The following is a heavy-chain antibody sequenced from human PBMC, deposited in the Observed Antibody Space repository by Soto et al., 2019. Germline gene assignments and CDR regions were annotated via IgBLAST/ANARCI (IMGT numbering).Heavy chain of an antibody. CDR1: GYTFTSYD. Sequence: GASVKVSCKASGYTFTSYDINWVRQATGQGLEWMGWMNPNSGNTGYAQKFQGRVTMTRNTSISTAYMELSSLRSEDTAVYYCARAGNPGFGELYYYYYMDVWGKGTTVTVSS. CDR3: ARAGNPGFGELYYYYYMDV. CDR2: MNPNSGNT. V-gene: IGHV1-8*01. D-gene: IGHD3-10*01. J-gene: IGHJ6*03.